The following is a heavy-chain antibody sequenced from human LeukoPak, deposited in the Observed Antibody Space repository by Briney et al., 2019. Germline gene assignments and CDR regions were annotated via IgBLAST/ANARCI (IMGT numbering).Heavy chain of an antibody. CDR2: INLSGST. D-gene: IGHD3-3*01. CDR3: ARVSISLFGVVTAHFGS. Sequence: SETLSLTCGVSGGSFSGSYWGWIRQPPGKGLEWIGDINLSGSTNYNSSPTSRVTISLDTSKNQFSLNLRSVTTADTAVYYCARVSISLFGVVTAHFGSWGQGTLVAVSS. CDR1: GGSFSGSY. V-gene: IGHV4-34*01. J-gene: IGHJ4*02.